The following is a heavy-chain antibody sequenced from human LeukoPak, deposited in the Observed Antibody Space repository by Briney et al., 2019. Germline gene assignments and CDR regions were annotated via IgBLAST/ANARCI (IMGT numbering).Heavy chain of an antibody. D-gene: IGHD5-18*01. Sequence: ASVKVSCKASGYSFTSYYMHWVRQAPGQGLEWMGWISAYNGNTNYAQKLQGRVTMTTDTSTSTAYMELRSLRSDDTAVYYCARATAMGGYYFDYWGQGTLVTVSS. J-gene: IGHJ4*02. V-gene: IGHV1-18*04. CDR3: ARATAMGGYYFDY. CDR2: ISAYNGNT. CDR1: GYSFTSYY.